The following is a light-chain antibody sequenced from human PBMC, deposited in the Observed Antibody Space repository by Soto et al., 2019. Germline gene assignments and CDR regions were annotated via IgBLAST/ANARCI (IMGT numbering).Light chain of an antibody. CDR3: SSYAGSNNYV. CDR2: EVS. CDR1: SRDVGGYNY. J-gene: IGLJ1*01. V-gene: IGLV2-8*01. Sequence: QTVVTQPPSASGSPGQSVTISCTGTSRDVGGYNYVSWYQQYPGKAPKLIIYEVSKRPSGVPDRFSGSKSGNTASLTVSGLQAEDEADYYCSSYAGSNNYVFGSGTKLTVL.